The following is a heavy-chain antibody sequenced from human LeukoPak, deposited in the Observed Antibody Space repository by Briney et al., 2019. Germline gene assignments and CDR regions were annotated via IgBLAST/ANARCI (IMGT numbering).Heavy chain of an antibody. CDR1: GGSISSSSYY. J-gene: IGHJ3*02. CDR2: IYYSGST. CDR3: ARVRGSYYDFWSGYYHAFDI. D-gene: IGHD3-3*01. Sequence: SETLSLTCTVSGGSISSSSYYWGWIRQPPGTGLEWIGSIYYSGSTYYNPSLKSRVTMSVDTSKNQFSLKLSSVTAADTAVYYCARVRGSYYDFWSGYYHAFDIWGQGTMVTVSS. V-gene: IGHV4-39*07.